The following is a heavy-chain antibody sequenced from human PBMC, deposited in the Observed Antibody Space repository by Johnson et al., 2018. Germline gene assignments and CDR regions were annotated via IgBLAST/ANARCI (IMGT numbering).Heavy chain of an antibody. CDR2: MRSQAYGATT. D-gene: IGHD4-11*01. V-gene: IGHV3-49*03. J-gene: IGHJ6*04. CDR3: CSNNVPNNYYFYDLDG. CDR1: GYTFGNYA. Sequence: VQLVQSGGDMVEPGRPLRLSCSGSGYTFGNYAVSWFRQAPGKGLEWVGHMRSQAYGATTQLAASVQGRFTISRDDSKSIAYLQMNSLRTEDTAVYDCCSNNVPNNYYFYDLDGWGKGTTVTVSS.